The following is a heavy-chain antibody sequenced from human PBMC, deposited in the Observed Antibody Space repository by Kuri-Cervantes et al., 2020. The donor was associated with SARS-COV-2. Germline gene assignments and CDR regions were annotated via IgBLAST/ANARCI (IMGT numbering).Heavy chain of an antibody. Sequence: ASVKVSCKASGYTFTGYYMHWVRQAPGQGLEWMGWINPNSGGTNYAQKFQGRVTMTRDTSISTAYMELSRLRSEDTAVYYCARSSSSSVYYYYYMDVWGKGTTVTVSS. V-gene: IGHV1-2*02. CDR1: GYTFTGYY. CDR3: ARSSSSSVYYYYYMDV. D-gene: IGHD6-6*01. CDR2: INPNSGGT. J-gene: IGHJ6*03.